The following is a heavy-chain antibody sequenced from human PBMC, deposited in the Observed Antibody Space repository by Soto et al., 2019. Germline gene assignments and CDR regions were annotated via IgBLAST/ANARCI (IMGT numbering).Heavy chain of an antibody. Sequence: GGSLGLSCAACGFTFSSYGMHWVRQAPGKGLEWVAVISYDGSNKYYADSVKGRFTISRDNSKNTLYLQMNSLRAEDTAVYYCAKAWDYDILTGYCFFDYWGQGTLVTVSS. CDR1: GFTFSSYG. D-gene: IGHD3-9*01. CDR3: AKAWDYDILTGYCFFDY. CDR2: ISYDGSNK. J-gene: IGHJ4*02. V-gene: IGHV3-30*18.